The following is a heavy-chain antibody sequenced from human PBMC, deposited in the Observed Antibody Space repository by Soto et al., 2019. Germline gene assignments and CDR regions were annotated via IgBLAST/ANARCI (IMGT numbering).Heavy chain of an antibody. Sequence: EVQLVESGGGLVQPGRSLRLSCAASGFTFDDYAMHWVRQAPGKGLEWVTGISWNSDTIGYADSVKGRFTISRDNAKNSLYLQMNSLRAEDTAFYYCARDVWSRASGPPDCWGQGTLVTVSS. CDR1: GFTFDDYA. CDR3: ARDVWSRASGPPDC. V-gene: IGHV3-9*01. J-gene: IGHJ4*02. CDR2: ISWNSDTI. D-gene: IGHD3-10*01.